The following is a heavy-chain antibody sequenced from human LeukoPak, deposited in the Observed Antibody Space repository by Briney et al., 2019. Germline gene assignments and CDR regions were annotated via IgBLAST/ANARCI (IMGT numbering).Heavy chain of an antibody. CDR3: ARALGYSSGCGDY. CDR1: GFNFSSYA. J-gene: IGHJ4*02. CDR2: INGSGGRT. Sequence: GGSLRLSCAASGFNFSSYAMSWVRQAPGKGLEWVSGINGSGGRTYYADSVKGRFTISRDISKNTLYLQMNSLRAEDTAVYYCARALGYSSGCGDYWGQGTLVTVSS. D-gene: IGHD6-19*01. V-gene: IGHV3-23*01.